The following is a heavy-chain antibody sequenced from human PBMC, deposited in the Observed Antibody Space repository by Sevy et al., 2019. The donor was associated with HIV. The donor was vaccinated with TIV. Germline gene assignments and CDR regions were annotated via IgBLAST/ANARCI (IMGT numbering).Heavy chain of an antibody. D-gene: IGHD5-18*01. CDR1: GFTFSNAW. Sequence: GGSLRLSCAASGFTFSNAWMSWVRQAPGKGLEWVGRIKSKTDGGTTDYAAPVKGRFTISRDDSKNTLYLQMNSLKTEDTAVNYCTTGKSAARATWTDYWGQGTLVTVSS. CDR3: TTGKSAARATWTDY. V-gene: IGHV3-15*01. J-gene: IGHJ4*02. CDR2: IKSKTDGGTT.